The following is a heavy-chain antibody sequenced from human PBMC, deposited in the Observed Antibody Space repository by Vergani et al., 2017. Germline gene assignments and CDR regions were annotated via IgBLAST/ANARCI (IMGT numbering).Heavy chain of an antibody. Sequence: QVQLVQSGAEVKKPGASVKVSCKASGYTFTSYGISWVRQAPGQGLEWMGWISAYNGNTNYGQKLQGRVTMTTDTSTSTAYMELRGLRSDDTAVYYCVRVDGQVVYCYDSSGYYYLDYWGQGTLVTVSS. J-gene: IGHJ4*02. CDR1: GYTFTSYG. D-gene: IGHD3-22*01. V-gene: IGHV1-18*01. CDR3: VRVDGQVVYCYDSSGYYYLDY. CDR2: ISAYNGNT.